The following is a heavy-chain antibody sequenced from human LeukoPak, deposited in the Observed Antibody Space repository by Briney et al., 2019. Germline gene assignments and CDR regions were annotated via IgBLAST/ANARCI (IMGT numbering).Heavy chain of an antibody. Sequence: GGSLRLSCAASGFTFSSYSMNWVRQAPGKGLEWVSSISSSSSYINYADSVTGRFTISRDNAKNSLFLQMDSLRGEDTAVYYCARAPPGIATLSGYMDVWGKGTTVTVPS. V-gene: IGHV3-21*01. J-gene: IGHJ6*03. CDR1: GFTFSSYS. CDR2: ISSSSSYI. CDR3: ARAPPGIATLSGYMDV. D-gene: IGHD6-6*01.